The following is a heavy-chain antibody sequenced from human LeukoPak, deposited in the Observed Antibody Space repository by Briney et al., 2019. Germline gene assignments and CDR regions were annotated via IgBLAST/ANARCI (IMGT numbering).Heavy chain of an antibody. D-gene: IGHD2-2*01. CDR3: AKRLAAPAAPGDDC. CDR2: IGSGGST. Sequence: PGGSLRLSCAASGFTFGSCAMPWVRQAPGKGLEWVSTIGSGGSTYYADSVKGRFTISRDNSKNTLYLQMNSLRAEDTAVYYCAKRLAAPAAPGDDCWGQGTLVTVSS. V-gene: IGHV3-23*01. J-gene: IGHJ4*02. CDR1: GFTFGSCA.